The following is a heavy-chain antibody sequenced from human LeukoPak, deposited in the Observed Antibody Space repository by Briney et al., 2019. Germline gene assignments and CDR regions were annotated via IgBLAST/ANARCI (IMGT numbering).Heavy chain of an antibody. CDR3: ARAMYYYDSSGYYLGEYFDY. V-gene: IGHV3-74*01. J-gene: IGHJ4*02. CDR1: GNYW. CDR2: INSDGSWT. D-gene: IGHD3-22*01. Sequence: GGSLRLSCAASGNYWMHWVRQVPGKGLVWVSHINSDGSWTSYADSVKGRFTISKDNAKNTLYLQMNSLRAEDTAVYYCARAMYYYDSSGYYLGEYFDYWGQGTLVTVSS.